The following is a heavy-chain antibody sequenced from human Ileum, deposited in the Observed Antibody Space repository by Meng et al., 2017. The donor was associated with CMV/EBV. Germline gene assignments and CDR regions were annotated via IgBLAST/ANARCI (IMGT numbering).Heavy chain of an antibody. CDR1: GFTFSSYE. V-gene: IGHV3-48*03. CDR3: AKDVYSSSSGLSFDY. CDR2: ISSSGSTT. Sequence: GESLKISCAASGFTFSSYEMNWVRQAPGKGLEWVSYISSSGSTTYYADSVKGRFTISRDNSKNTLCLQMNSLRAEDTAVYYCAKDVYSSSSGLSFDYWGQGTLVTVSS. J-gene: IGHJ4*02. D-gene: IGHD6-6*01.